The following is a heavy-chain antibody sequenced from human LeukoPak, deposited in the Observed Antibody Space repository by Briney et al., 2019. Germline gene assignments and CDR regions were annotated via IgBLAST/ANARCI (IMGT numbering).Heavy chain of an antibody. D-gene: IGHD2-2*01. J-gene: IGHJ4*02. V-gene: IGHV4-59*08. CDR2: IYYSGST. CDR1: GGSISSYY. Sequence: SETLSLTCTVSGGSISSYYWSWIRQPPGKGLEWIGYIYYSGSTNYNPSLKSRVTISVDTSKDQFSLKLSSVTAADTAVYYCARQRYCSSTSCESPFDYWGQGTLVTVSS. CDR3: ARQRYCSSTSCESPFDY.